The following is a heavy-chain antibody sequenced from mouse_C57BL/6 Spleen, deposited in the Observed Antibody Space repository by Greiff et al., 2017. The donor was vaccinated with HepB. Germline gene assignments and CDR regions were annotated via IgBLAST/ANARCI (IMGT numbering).Heavy chain of an antibody. D-gene: IGHD2-3*01. Sequence: VQLQQSGAELVKPGASVKISCKASGYAFSSYWMNWVKQRPGKGLEWIGQIYPGDGDTNYNGKFKGKATLTADKSSSTAYMQLSSLTSEDSAVYFCARDGYYGYAMYYWGQGTSVTVSS. J-gene: IGHJ4*01. CDR1: GYAFSSYW. V-gene: IGHV1-80*01. CDR2: IYPGDGDT. CDR3: ARDGYYGYAMYY.